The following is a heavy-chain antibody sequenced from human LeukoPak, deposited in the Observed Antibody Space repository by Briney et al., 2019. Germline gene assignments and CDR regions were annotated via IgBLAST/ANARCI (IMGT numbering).Heavy chain of an antibody. CDR1: GFTFNDNW. CDR2: IKQDGSEK. D-gene: IGHD1-1*01. CDR3: ARDFPGLSW. V-gene: IGHV3-7*01. J-gene: IGHJ4*02. Sequence: PGGSLRLSCAASGFTFNDNWMSWVRQAPGKGLEWVANIKQDGSEKYYVDSVKGRFTISRDNAGNSLYLQMTSLRAEDSAVYYCARDFPGLSWWGQGTLVTVSS.